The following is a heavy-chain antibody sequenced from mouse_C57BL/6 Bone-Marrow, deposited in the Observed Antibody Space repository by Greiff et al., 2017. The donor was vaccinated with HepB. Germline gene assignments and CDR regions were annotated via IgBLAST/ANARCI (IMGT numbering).Heavy chain of an antibody. D-gene: IGHD1-1*01. CDR1: GFTFSDYG. Sequence: EVMLVESGGGLVQPGGSLKLSCAASGFTFSDYGMAWVRQAPRKGPEWVAFISNLAYSIYYADTVTGRFTISRENAKNTLYLEMSSLRSEDTAMYYCARKGDYYGSSYWYFDVWGTGTTVTASS. CDR3: ARKGDYYGSSYWYFDV. CDR2: ISNLAYSI. V-gene: IGHV5-15*04. J-gene: IGHJ1*03.